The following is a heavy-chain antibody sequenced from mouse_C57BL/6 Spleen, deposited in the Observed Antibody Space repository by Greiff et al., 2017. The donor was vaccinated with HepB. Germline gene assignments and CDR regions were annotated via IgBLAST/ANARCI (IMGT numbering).Heavy chain of an antibody. CDR1: GFSLTSYG. CDR3: AIYGSSDYAMDD. J-gene: IGHJ4*01. D-gene: IGHD1-1*01. CDR2: IWGGGST. Sequence: VKLVESGPGLVQPSQSLSITCTVSGFSLTSYGVHWVRQSPGKGLEWLGVIWGGGSTDYNAAFMSRLSITKDNSTSQVFFKMISLQADDTAIYYCAIYGSSDYAMDDWGQGTSVTVSS. V-gene: IGHV2-5*01.